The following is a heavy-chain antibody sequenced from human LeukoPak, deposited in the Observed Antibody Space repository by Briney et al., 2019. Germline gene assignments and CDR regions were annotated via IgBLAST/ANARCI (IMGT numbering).Heavy chain of an antibody. D-gene: IGHD6-13*01. CDR2: IKSETDGGTT. V-gene: IGHV3-15*01. Sequence: GGSLRLSCGASGFIFSNAWMSWVRQAPGKGLEWVGRIKSETDGGTTDYAAPVKGRFTISRDDSKNTVFLQMDSLKIEDTAVYYCSDFTVAAGGTDLDYWGQGVQVAVSS. CDR3: SDFTVAAGGTDLDY. J-gene: IGHJ4*02. CDR1: GFIFSNAW.